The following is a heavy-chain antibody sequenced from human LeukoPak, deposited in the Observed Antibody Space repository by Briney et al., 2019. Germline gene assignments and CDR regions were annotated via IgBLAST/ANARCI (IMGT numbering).Heavy chain of an antibody. CDR2: IYTSGST. Sequence: ASETLSLTCTVSDDSISDYYRGWIRQPAGKGLEWIGHIYTSGSTNYNPSLKSRVTISLDTSKNQFSLKLSSVTAAGTAVYYCARGQSEYYYYYMDVWGKGTTVTVSS. J-gene: IGHJ6*03. CDR3: ARGQSEYYYYYMDV. CDR1: DDSISDYY. V-gene: IGHV4-4*07.